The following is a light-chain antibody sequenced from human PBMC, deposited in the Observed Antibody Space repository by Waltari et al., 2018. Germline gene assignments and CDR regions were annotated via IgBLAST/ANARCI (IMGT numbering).Light chain of an antibody. CDR3: HQSYSPLNS. CDR2: AAS. V-gene: IGKV1-39*01. CDR1: QTISHY. J-gene: IGKJ2*01. Sequence: DIQMTQSPSSLSAFLGDRVTISCRSSQTISHYLNWYQQKPGKAPKLLIFAASTLQSGVPSRFTGAGSGTNFTLTISSLQPEDFATYYCHQSYSPLNSFGQGTKLEIK.